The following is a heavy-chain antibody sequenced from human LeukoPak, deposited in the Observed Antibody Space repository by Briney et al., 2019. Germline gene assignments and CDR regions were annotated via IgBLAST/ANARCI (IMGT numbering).Heavy chain of an antibody. Sequence: SETLSLTCAVYGGSFSGYYWSWIRQPPGKGLEWIGEINHSGSTNYNPSLKSRVTISVDTSKNQFSLKLSSVTAADTAVYYCASLAVAGRPYYYYYGMDVWGQGTTVTVS. J-gene: IGHJ6*02. D-gene: IGHD6-19*01. V-gene: IGHV4-34*01. CDR2: INHSGST. CDR1: GGSFSGYY. CDR3: ASLAVAGRPYYYYYGMDV.